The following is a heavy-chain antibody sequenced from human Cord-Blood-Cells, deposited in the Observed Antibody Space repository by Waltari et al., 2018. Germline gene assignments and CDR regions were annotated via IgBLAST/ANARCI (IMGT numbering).Heavy chain of an antibody. V-gene: IGHV4-39*07. CDR3: ARPAVPAAMLDAFDI. D-gene: IGHD2-2*01. CDR2: IYYSGSN. CDR1: GGSISSSSYY. Sequence: QLQLQESGPGLVKPSETLSLTCTVSGGSISSSSYYWGWIRQPPGKGLEWIGSIYYSGSNYYNPSLKSRVTISVHTSKNQFSLKLSSVTAADTAVYYCARPAVPAAMLDAFDIWGQGTMVTVSS. J-gene: IGHJ3*02.